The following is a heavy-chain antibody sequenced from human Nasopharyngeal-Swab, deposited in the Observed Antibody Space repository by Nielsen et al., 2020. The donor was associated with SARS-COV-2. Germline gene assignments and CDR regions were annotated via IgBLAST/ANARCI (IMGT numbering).Heavy chain of an antibody. V-gene: IGHV3-21*01. D-gene: IGHD2-21*01. Sequence: VRQAPGKGLEWVSSISSSSSYIYYADSVKGRFTISRDNAKNSLYLQMNSLRAEDTAVYYCARDHPSQMWWRSGPRTFDIWGQGTMVTVSS. CDR3: ARDHPSQMWWRSGPRTFDI. J-gene: IGHJ3*02. CDR2: ISSSSSYI.